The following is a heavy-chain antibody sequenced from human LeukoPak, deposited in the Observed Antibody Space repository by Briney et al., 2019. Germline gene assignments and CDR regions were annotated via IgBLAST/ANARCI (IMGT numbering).Heavy chain of an antibody. CDR1: GFTFSSYS. CDR3: AKGGKFLEWLNDAFDI. D-gene: IGHD3-3*01. Sequence: GGSLRLSCAASGFTFSSYSMNWVRQAPGKGLEWVSYISSGSSTIYYADSAKGRFTISRDSAKNTLYLQMNSLRAEDTAVYYCAKGGKFLEWLNDAFDIWGQGTMVTVSS. J-gene: IGHJ3*02. CDR2: ISSGSSTI. V-gene: IGHV3-48*04.